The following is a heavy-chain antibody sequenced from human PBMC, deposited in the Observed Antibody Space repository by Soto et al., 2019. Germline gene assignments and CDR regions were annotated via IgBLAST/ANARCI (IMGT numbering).Heavy chain of an antibody. CDR3: AKDLDSSGWFFDY. V-gene: IGHV3-30*18. D-gene: IGHD6-19*01. CDR1: GFTFSSYG. J-gene: IGHJ4*02. Sequence: GGSLRLSCAASGFTFSSYGMHWVRQAPGKGLEWVAVISYDGSNKYYADSVKGRFTISRDNSKNTLYLQMNSLRAEDTAVYYCAKDLDSSGWFFDYWGQGTLVTVSS. CDR2: ISYDGSNK.